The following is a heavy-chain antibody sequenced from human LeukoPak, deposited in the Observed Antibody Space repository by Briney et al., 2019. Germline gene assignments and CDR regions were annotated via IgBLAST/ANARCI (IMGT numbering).Heavy chain of an antibody. Sequence: ASVKVSCKASGYTFTGYYMHWVRQAPGQGLEWMGWIIPHSGGTNYAQKFQGRVTMTRDTSISTARMELSRLRSDDTAVYYCAITVAGAFYFDYWGQGTLVTVSS. CDR3: AITVAGAFYFDY. D-gene: IGHD6-19*01. V-gene: IGHV1-2*02. CDR1: GYTFTGYY. J-gene: IGHJ4*02. CDR2: IIPHSGGT.